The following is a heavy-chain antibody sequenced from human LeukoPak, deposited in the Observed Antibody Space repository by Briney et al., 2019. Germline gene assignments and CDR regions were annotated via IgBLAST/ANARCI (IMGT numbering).Heavy chain of an antibody. Sequence: GGPLRLSCAASGFTFSSYGMHWLRQAPGKGLEGVAFIRYDGSNKYYADSVKGRFTISRDNSKNTLYLQMNSLRAEDTAVYYCAKEPDLWFGEYYFDYWGQGTLVTVSS. CDR3: AKEPDLWFGEYYFDY. V-gene: IGHV3-30*02. CDR2: IRYDGSNK. J-gene: IGHJ4*02. CDR1: GFTFSSYG. D-gene: IGHD3-10*01.